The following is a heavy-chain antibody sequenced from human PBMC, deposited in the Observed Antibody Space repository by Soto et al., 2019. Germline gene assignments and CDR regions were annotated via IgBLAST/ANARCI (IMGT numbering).Heavy chain of an antibody. CDR3: ARPFPQSQWPSPIDY. J-gene: IGHJ4*02. CDR1: GFTFSSYS. V-gene: IGHV3-21*01. Sequence: PVGSLRLSCAASGFTFSSYSMNWVRQAPGKGLEWVSSISSSSSYIYYADSVKGRFTISRDNAKNSLYLQMNSLRAEDTAVYYCARPFPQSQWPSPIDYWGQGTLVTVSS. D-gene: IGHD6-19*01. CDR2: ISSSSSYI.